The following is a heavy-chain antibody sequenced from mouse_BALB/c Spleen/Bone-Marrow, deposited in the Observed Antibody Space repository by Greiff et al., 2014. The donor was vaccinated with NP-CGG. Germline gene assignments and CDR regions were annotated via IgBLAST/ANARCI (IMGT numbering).Heavy chain of an antibody. Sequence: VHVKQSGSELVKPGASVKLSCAASGFTITDSYMHWVKQRPGQGLEWTGCIDPANGDTKYDPKFQGKATITADTSSNTAYLQLSSLTSEDTAVYYYTRPSFYYGSSYWYFDVWGAGTTVTVSS. V-gene: IGHV14-3*02. D-gene: IGHD1-1*01. CDR1: GFTITDSY. J-gene: IGHJ1*01. CDR2: IDPANGDT. CDR3: TRPSFYYGSSYWYFDV.